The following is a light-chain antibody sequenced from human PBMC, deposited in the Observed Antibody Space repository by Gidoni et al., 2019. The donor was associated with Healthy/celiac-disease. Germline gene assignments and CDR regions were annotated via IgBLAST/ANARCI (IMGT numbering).Light chain of an antibody. J-gene: IGKJ4*01. Sequence: IVLTQSPATLSLSPGERATLSCRASQRVSSYLAWYQQKPGQAPRLLIYDASNMATGIPARFSGSGSGTDFTLTISSLEPEDFAVYYCQQRSNWPELTFGGGTKVEIK. CDR2: DAS. CDR3: QQRSNWPELT. V-gene: IGKV3-11*01. CDR1: QRVSSY.